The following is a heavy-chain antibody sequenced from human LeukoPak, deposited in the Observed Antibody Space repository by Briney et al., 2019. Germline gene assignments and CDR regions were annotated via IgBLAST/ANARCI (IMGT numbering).Heavy chain of an antibody. V-gene: IGHV3-30*02. CDR3: AKDLGDDHSDY. D-gene: IGHD3-16*01. J-gene: IGHJ4*02. CDR1: GFTFSSYG. CDR2: IRYDGTNK. Sequence: PGGSLRLSCAASGFTFSSYGMHWVRQAPGKGLEWVTFIRYDGTNKYYAESVKGRFTISRDDSKNTLYLQMNSLRAEDTAVYYCAKDLGDDHSDYWGQGTLVTVSS.